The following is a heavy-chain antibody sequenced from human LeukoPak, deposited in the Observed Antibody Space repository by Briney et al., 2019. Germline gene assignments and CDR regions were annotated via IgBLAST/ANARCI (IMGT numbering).Heavy chain of an antibody. V-gene: IGHV4-38-2*02. Sequence: SETLSLTCTVSGYSISSGYYWGWIRQPPGKGLEWIGSIYHSGSTYYNPSLKSRVTISVDTSKNQFSLKLSSVTAADTAVYYCASHAIAAAHPNWFDPWGQGTLVTVSS. CDR2: IYHSGST. CDR1: GYSISSGYY. CDR3: ASHAIAAAHPNWFDP. J-gene: IGHJ5*02. D-gene: IGHD6-13*01.